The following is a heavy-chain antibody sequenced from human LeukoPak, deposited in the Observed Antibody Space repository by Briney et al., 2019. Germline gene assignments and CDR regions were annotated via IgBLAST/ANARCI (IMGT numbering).Heavy chain of an antibody. V-gene: IGHV1-69*13. CDR2: IIPIFGTA. CDR1: GGTFSSYA. D-gene: IGHD6-13*01. J-gene: IGHJ4*02. Sequence: SVKVSCKASGGTFSSYAISWVRQAPGQGLEWMGGIIPIFGTANYAQKFQGRVTITADESTSTAYMELSSLRSEDTAVYYCASGGHAGIAAAGDTSLYYFDYWGQGTLVTVSS. CDR3: ASGGHAGIAAAGDTSLYYFDY.